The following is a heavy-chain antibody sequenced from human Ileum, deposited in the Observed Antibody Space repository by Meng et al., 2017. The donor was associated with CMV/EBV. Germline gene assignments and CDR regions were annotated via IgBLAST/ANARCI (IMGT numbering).Heavy chain of an antibody. CDR1: FGNHG. D-gene: IGHD1-1*01. V-gene: IGHV3-33*06. Sequence: FGNHGMHWVRQAPDKGLEWVAVIWYDGSNKYYADSVKGRFTISRDNSKNTMFLQMNSLGAEDTAIYYCAKDPGHNWSGAGGFGALDVWGQGTTVTVSS. J-gene: IGHJ6*02. CDR3: AKDPGHNWSGAGGFGALDV. CDR2: IWYDGSNK.